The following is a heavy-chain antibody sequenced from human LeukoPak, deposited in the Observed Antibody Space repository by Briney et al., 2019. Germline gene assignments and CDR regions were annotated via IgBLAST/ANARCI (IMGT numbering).Heavy chain of an antibody. Sequence: SETLSLICSVSGGSMRSFCWSWIRQPAGKGLEWIGRIYPSGNTNYNPSLKSRVTMSTDTSKTQFSLKLSSVTAADTAVYYCARDDFWSGYDYWGQGTLVTVSS. CDR2: IYPSGNT. J-gene: IGHJ4*02. D-gene: IGHD3-3*01. CDR3: ARDDFWSGYDY. V-gene: IGHV4-4*07. CDR1: GGSMRSFC.